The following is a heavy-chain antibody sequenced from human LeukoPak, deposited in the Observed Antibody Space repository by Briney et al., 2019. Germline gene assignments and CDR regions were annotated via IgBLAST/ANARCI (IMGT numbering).Heavy chain of an antibody. D-gene: IGHD1-26*01. CDR3: AREGSGTYYMDFDY. V-gene: IGHV3-66*02. CDR2: MYSGGTT. Sequence: PGGSLRLSCAASGFTVSSNYMTWVRQAPKKGLEWVAVMYSGGTTFHADSVKGRFTISRDNSENILYLQMNGLRVDDTAVYYCAREGSGTYYMDFDYWGRGTLVTVPS. J-gene: IGHJ4*02. CDR1: GFTVSSNY.